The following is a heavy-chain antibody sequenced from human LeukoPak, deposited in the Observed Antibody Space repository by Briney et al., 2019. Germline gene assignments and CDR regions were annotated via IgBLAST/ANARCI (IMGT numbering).Heavy chain of an antibody. D-gene: IGHD2-21*01. CDR1: GFTFSSYA. Sequence: GGSLRFSCAASGFTFSSYAMSWVRQAPGKGLEWVSVIYSGGSTYYADSVKGRFTISRDNSKNTLYLQMNSLRAEDTAVYYCARVVDEYYFDYWGQGTLVTVSS. CDR3: ARVVDEYYFDY. J-gene: IGHJ4*02. V-gene: IGHV3-53*01. CDR2: IYSGGST.